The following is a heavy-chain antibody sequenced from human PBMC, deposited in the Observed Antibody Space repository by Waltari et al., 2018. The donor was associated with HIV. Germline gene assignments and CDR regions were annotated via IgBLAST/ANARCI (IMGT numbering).Heavy chain of an antibody. V-gene: IGHV3-21*01. Sequence: EVQLVESGGGLVMPGGSLRLSRPASGFAFTGHTMNWVRQAPGKGLEWVSSISSSGTYIYYVDSVQGRFTISRDNAKNSLYLQMNSLRVEDTAIYYCAKVDTHGYRPYNWGQGTLVTVSS. D-gene: IGHD5-12*01. CDR3: AKVDTHGYRPYN. CDR1: GFAFTGHT. CDR2: ISSSGTYI. J-gene: IGHJ4*02.